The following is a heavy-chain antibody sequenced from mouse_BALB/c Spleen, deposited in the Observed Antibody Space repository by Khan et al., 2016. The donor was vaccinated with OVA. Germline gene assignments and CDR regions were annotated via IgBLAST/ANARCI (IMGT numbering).Heavy chain of an antibody. CDR1: GYTFTNYW. CDR3: TSLGSTCTWFGY. J-gene: IGHJ3*01. D-gene: IGHD1-1*01. Sequence: QVQLQQSGAELAKPGASVKMSCKASGYTFTNYWMHWVKQRPGQGLEWIGYIDPTTGYTEYNQKFKDKATLTADKSSSTAYMQLSSLTSEDSAVYYCTSLGSTCTWFGYWGQGTLVTVSA. V-gene: IGHV1-7*01. CDR2: IDPTTGYT.